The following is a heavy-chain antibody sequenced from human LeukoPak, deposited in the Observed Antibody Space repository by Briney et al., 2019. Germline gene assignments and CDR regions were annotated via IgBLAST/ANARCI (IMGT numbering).Heavy chain of an antibody. CDR3: AIDPNWGTHS. CDR2: IGNNGGGI. CDR1: GFTFSTYT. D-gene: IGHD7-27*01. V-gene: IGHV3-23*01. Sequence: GGSLRLSCAASGFTFSTYTMYWVRHPPGKRLEWVSIIGNNGGGIHYADSVRGRFTISRDNSKNALYLQMNSLRVEDTDVYYCAIDPNWGTHSWGQGVLVTVSS. J-gene: IGHJ4*02.